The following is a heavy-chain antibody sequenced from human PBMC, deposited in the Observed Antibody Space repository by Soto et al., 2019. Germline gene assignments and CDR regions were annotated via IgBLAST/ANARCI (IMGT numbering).Heavy chain of an antibody. CDR2: IHPGNSDK. Sequence: EVQLVQSGAEVKEPGESLKFSCKVSGYSFTNYWIGWVRQMPGKGLEWMGIIHPGNSDKRYSPSFQGYVTISADKSISTAYLQWSSLKASDTAMYYCAGHGPNGPEDTLDVWGQGTTVMVSS. J-gene: IGHJ6*02. CDR1: GYSFTNYW. CDR3: AGHGPNGPEDTLDV. D-gene: IGHD2-8*01. V-gene: IGHV5-51*01.